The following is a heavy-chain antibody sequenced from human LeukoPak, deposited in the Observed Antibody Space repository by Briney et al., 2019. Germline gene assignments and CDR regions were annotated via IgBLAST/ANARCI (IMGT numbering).Heavy chain of an antibody. CDR3: ATAGITIFGVALPADV. CDR1: GYTFTSYG. CDR2: IRAYNGNK. D-gene: IGHD3-3*01. Sequence: ASVKVSCKASGYTFTSYGISWVRQAPGQGLEWMGWIRAYNGNKNYAQKLKGRVTMTTDTSTSTAYMELRSRRSDDTAVYHCATAGITIFGVALPADVWGKGTTVTVSS. V-gene: IGHV1-18*01. J-gene: IGHJ6*04.